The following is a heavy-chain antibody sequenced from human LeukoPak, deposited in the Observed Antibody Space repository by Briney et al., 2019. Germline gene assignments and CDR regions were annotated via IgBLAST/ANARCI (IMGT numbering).Heavy chain of an antibody. CDR2: INPNSGGT. CDR3: ARGQRPNYDILTGYYNPQFDY. V-gene: IGHV1-2*04. CDR1: GYTFTGYY. J-gene: IGHJ4*02. Sequence: GASVKVSCKASGYTFTGYYMHWVRQAPGQGLEWMGWINPNSGGTNYAQKFQGWVTMTRDTSISTAYMELSRLRSDDTAVYYCARGQRPNYDILTGYYNPQFDYWGQGTLVTVSS. D-gene: IGHD3-9*01.